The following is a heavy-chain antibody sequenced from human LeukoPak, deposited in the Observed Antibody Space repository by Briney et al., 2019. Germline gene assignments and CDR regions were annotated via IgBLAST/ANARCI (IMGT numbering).Heavy chain of an antibody. V-gene: IGHV4-39*07. J-gene: IGHJ4*02. D-gene: IGHD3-3*01. CDR1: GGSISSSSYY. CDR2: IYYSGST. Sequence: PSETLSRTCTVSGGSISSSSYYWGWIRQPPGKGLEWIGSIYYSGSTYYNPSLKSRVTISVDTSKNQFSLKLSSVTAADTAVYYCARDYDFWSGYYDYWGQGTLVTVSP. CDR3: ARDYDFWSGYYDY.